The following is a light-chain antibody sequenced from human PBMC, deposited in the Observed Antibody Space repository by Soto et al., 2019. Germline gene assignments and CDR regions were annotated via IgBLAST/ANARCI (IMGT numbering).Light chain of an antibody. J-gene: IGKJ1*01. CDR2: GES. CDR1: QSVSSSY. CDR3: QQYGSSPQT. V-gene: IGKV3-20*01. Sequence: EIVWTQSPGTLSLSQGERATLSCRASQSVSSSYLAWYKQKPGQAPRLLIYGESSRATGLPDRFSGSGSGTDFTLTISRLEPEDFAVYYCQQYGSSPQTFGQGTKVEIK.